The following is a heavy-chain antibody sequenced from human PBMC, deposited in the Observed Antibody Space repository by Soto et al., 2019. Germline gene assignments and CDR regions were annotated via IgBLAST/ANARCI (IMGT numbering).Heavy chain of an antibody. D-gene: IGHD3-16*01. Sequence: PGGSLRLSCAASGFTFSIYELTWVRQAPGKGLEWVSSISSTSLYISYADSVKGRFTTSRDNAKNSLYLQMNSLRAEDTAVYYCARAEAEPLTDYWGQGTLVTV. J-gene: IGHJ4*02. CDR3: ARAEAEPLTDY. CDR1: GFTFSIYE. V-gene: IGHV3-21*01. CDR2: ISSTSLYI.